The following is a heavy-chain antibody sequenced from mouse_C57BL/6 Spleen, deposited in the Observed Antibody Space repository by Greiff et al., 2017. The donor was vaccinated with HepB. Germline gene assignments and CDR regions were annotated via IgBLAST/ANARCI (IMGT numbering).Heavy chain of an antibody. D-gene: IGHD1-1*01. CDR1: GYTFTDYY. CDR3: ASGITTVVARRYFDV. V-gene: IGHV1-19*01. Sequence: EVQLQQSGPVLVKPGASVKMSCKASGYTFTDYYMNWVKQSHGKSLEWIGVINPYNGGTSYNQKFKGKATLTVDKSSSTAYMELNSLTSEDSAVYYCASGITTVVARRYFDVWGTGTTVTVSS. CDR2: INPYNGGT. J-gene: IGHJ1*03.